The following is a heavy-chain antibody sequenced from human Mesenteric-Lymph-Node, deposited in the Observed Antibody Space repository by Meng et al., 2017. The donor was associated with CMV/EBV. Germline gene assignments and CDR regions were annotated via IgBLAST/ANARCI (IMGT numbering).Heavy chain of an antibody. Sequence: GESLKISCAASGFTFSDYYMSWIRQAPGKGLEWVSYISSSGSTIYYADSVKGRFTISRDNAKNSLYLQMNSLRAEDTAVYYCARVLPPTIFGVVIIPRVFDYWGQGTLVTVSS. CDR1: GFTFSDYY. J-gene: IGHJ4*02. D-gene: IGHD3-3*01. CDR2: ISSSGSTI. CDR3: ARVLPPTIFGVVIIPRVFDY. V-gene: IGHV3-11*01.